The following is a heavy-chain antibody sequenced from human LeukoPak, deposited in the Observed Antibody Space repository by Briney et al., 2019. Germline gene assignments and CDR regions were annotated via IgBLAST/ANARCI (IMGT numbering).Heavy chain of an antibody. CDR1: GYTFTSYD. D-gene: IGHD3-10*01. Sequence: ASVKVSCKASGYTFTSYDINWVRQATGQGLEWMGWMNPNSGNTGYAQKFQGRVTMTRDTSISTAYMELSRLRSDDTAVYYCATGAQYGLRGVAYFYYMHVWGTGTTVTVSS. CDR2: MNPNSGNT. J-gene: IGHJ6*03. CDR3: ATGAQYGLRGVAYFYYMHV. V-gene: IGHV1-8*01.